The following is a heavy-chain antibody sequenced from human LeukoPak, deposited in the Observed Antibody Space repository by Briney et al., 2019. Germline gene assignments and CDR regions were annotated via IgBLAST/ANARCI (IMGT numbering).Heavy chain of an antibody. CDR1: GYIFTNYY. CDR2: INPADAST. V-gene: IGHV1-46*01. D-gene: IGHD2-15*01. Sequence: ASVKVSCKASGYIFTNYYLHWVRQAPGQGLEWVGIINPADASTSYAQKFQGRVTMTRDTSTSTVYMDLSSLRSEDTAMYYCARVHCSGGSCYGEVFDYWGQGTLVTASS. J-gene: IGHJ4*02. CDR3: ARVHCSGGSCYGEVFDY.